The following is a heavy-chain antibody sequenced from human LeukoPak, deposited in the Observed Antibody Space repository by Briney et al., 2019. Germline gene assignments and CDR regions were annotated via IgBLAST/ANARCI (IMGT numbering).Heavy chain of an antibody. V-gene: IGHV4-59*01. Sequence: SETLSLTCTVSGGSISSYYWSWIRQPPGKGLEWIGYIYYSGSTNYNPSLKSRVTISVDTSKNQFSLKLSSVTAADTAVYYCARDQEVYGSGSYYSHAFDIWGQGTMVTVSS. J-gene: IGHJ3*02. CDR3: ARDQEVYGSGSYYSHAFDI. CDR1: GGSISSYY. D-gene: IGHD3-10*01. CDR2: IYYSGST.